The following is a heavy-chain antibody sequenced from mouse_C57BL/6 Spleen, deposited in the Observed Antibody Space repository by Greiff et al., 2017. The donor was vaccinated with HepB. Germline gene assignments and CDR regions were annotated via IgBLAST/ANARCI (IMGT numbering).Heavy chain of an antibody. J-gene: IGHJ4*01. D-gene: IGHD4-1*01. Sequence: VQLQQSGPELVKPGASVKISCKASGYSFTGYYMNWVKQSPEKSLERIGEINPSTGGTTYNQKFKAKATLTVDKSSSTAYMQLKSLTSEDSAVYYCARSLGRAYAMDYWGQGTSVTVSS. CDR2: INPSTGGT. CDR1: GYSFTGYY. V-gene: IGHV1-42*01. CDR3: ARSLGRAYAMDY.